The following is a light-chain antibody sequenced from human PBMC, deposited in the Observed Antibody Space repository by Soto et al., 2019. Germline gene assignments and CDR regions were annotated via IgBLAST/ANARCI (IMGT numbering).Light chain of an antibody. CDR2: KIS. Sequence: DIVMTQSPLSSSVTLGQPASISCRSSESLVHSDGNTYLSWLQQRTGQPPRLLIYKISNRVSGVPDRFSGSRAGTDFTLEISNVEAEDVGIYYCMQATQFPYTFGQGTRLEIK. V-gene: IGKV2-24*01. J-gene: IGKJ2*01. CDR1: ESLVHSDGNTY. CDR3: MQATQFPYT.